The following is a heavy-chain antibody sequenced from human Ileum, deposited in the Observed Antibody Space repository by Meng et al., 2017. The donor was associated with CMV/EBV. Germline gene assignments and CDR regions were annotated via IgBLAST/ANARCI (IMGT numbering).Heavy chain of an antibody. CDR1: GGSISSSSYY. V-gene: IGHV4-39*07. Sequence: SETLSLTCTVSGGSISSSSYYWGWIRQPPGKGLEWIGSIYYSGSTYYNPSLKSRVTISVDTSKNQFSLKLSSVTAADTAVYYCARDLWFGELFVDYWGQGTLVT. J-gene: IGHJ4*02. CDR2: IYYSGST. CDR3: ARDLWFGELFVDY. D-gene: IGHD3-10*01.